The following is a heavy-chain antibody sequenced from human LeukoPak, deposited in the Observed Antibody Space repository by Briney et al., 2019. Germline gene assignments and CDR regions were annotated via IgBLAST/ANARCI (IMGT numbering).Heavy chain of an antibody. CDR2: IYHSGST. CDR1: GGSISIYY. CDR3: ARGGGYASPIGY. J-gene: IGHJ4*02. V-gene: IGHV4-59*01. Sequence: SETLSLTCTLSGGSISIYYWSWIRQPPGKGLEWIGYIYHSGSTNYNPSLKSRVTISVDTSKNQFSLKLSSVTAADTAVYYCARGGGYASPIGYWGQGALVTVSS. D-gene: IGHD5-12*01.